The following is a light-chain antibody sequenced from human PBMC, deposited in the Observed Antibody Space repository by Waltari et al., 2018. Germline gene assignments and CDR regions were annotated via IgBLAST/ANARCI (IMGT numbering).Light chain of an antibody. Sequence: QSVPTQPPAVSGAPGQRVSIFCAGSSSNIGAAYHVNWYQQLPGTAPKLLIYGSINRPSGVPDRFSGSRSDTSASLAITGLQAEDEADYYCQSYDISLSGWVFGGGTKLTVL. CDR3: QSYDISLSGWV. J-gene: IGLJ3*02. V-gene: IGLV1-40*01. CDR1: SSNIGAAYH. CDR2: GSI.